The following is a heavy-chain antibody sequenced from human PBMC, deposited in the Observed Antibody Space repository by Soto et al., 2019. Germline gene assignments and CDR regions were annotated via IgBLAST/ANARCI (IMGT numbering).Heavy chain of an antibody. J-gene: IGHJ4*02. CDR3: ARDPGV. Sequence: SETLSLTCAFSGCSISSGGYSWSWIRQPPGKGLEWIGYIYHSGSTYYNPSLKSRVTISVDRSKNQFSLNLSSVTAADTAVYYCARDPGVWGQGTLVTVSS. V-gene: IGHV4-30-2*01. CDR2: IYHSGST. CDR1: GCSISSGGYS. D-gene: IGHD3-10*01.